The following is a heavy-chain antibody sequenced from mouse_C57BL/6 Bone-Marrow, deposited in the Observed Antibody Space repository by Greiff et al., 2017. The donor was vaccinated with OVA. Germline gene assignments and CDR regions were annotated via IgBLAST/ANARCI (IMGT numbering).Heavy chain of an antibody. D-gene: IGHD2-3*01. CDR3: ARHVGGYDWGDY. Sequence: EVQRVESGGDLVKPGGSLKLSCAASGFTFSSYGMSWVRQTPDKRLEWVATISSGGSYTYYPDSVKGRFTLSRENAKNTLYLQMSRLKSEDTARYYCARHVGGYDWGDYWGQGTTLTVSS. CDR2: ISSGGSYT. V-gene: IGHV5-6*01. CDR1: GFTFSSYG. J-gene: IGHJ2*01.